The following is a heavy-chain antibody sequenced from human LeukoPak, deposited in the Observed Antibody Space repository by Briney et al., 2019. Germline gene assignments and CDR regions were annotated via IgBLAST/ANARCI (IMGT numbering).Heavy chain of an antibody. Sequence: GGSLRLSCAASGFTFSSYGMNWVRQAPGKGLEWVAFIRYDGSNKYYADSVKGRFTISRDNSKNTLYLQMNSLRAEDTAVNYCAKGYDFWSGYYCDYWGQGTLVTVSS. CDR1: GFTFSSYG. D-gene: IGHD3-3*01. CDR3: AKGYDFWSGYYCDY. V-gene: IGHV3-30*02. CDR2: IRYDGSNK. J-gene: IGHJ4*02.